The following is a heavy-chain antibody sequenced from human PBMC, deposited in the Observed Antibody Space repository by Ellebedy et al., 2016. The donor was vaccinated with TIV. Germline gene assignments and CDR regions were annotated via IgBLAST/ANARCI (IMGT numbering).Heavy chain of an antibody. J-gene: IGHJ4*02. CDR3: ARDPPGGQQLARFDY. CDR2: ISAYNGNT. Sequence: ASVKVSCKASGYTFTSYGISWVRQAPGQGLEWMGWISAYNGNTNYAQKLQGRVTMTTDTSTSTAYMELRSLRSDDTAVYYCARDPPGGQQLARFDYWGQGTLVTVSS. D-gene: IGHD6-13*01. V-gene: IGHV1-18*01. CDR1: GYTFTSYG.